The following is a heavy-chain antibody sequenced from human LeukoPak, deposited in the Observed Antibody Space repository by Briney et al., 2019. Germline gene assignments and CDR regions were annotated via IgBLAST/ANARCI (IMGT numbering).Heavy chain of an antibody. CDR3: ARDLSFDWFPYYFDY. Sequence: SETLSLTCTVSGGSISSYYWSWIRQPPGKGLEWLGYIYYSGSTNYNPSLKSRVTISVDTSKNQFSLKLSSVTAADTAVYYCARDLSFDWFPYYFDYWGQGILATVSS. D-gene: IGHD3-9*01. V-gene: IGHV4-59*01. CDR1: GGSISSYY. J-gene: IGHJ4*02. CDR2: IYYSGST.